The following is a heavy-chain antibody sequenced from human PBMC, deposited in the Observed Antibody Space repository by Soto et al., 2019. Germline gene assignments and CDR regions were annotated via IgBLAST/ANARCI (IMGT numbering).Heavy chain of an antibody. V-gene: IGHV3-33*01. CDR2: LLYDGSYI. J-gene: IGHJ5*02. Sequence: PGGSLRLSCAASGFTFSSYGMHWVRQAPGKGLEWVAFLLYDGSYIYFAVSVKGRFTISRDNSKNTLYLQMNSLRAEDTAVYYCAREWEIAAAGNRNWFDPWGQGTLVTVSS. CDR1: GFTFSSYG. CDR3: AREWEIAAAGNRNWFDP. D-gene: IGHD6-13*01.